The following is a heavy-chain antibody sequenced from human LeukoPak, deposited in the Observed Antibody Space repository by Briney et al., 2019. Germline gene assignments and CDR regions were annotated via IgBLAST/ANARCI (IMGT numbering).Heavy chain of an antibody. CDR2: IYTGVTT. J-gene: IGHJ3*01. CDR3: ARVLRDFYDGSVHYAFDV. Sequence: PGGSLRLSCAASGFTVSRNYMSWVRQAPGEGLEWVSLIYTGVTTYYADSVEGRFTVSRHNSENTLYLHMNSLRTEDTAVYYCARVLRDFYDGSVHYAFDVWGQGTMVTVSS. CDR1: GFTVSRNY. V-gene: IGHV3-53*04. D-gene: IGHD3-22*01.